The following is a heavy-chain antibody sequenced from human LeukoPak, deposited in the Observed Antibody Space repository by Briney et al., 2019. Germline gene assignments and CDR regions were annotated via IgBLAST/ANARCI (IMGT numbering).Heavy chain of an antibody. J-gene: IGHJ4*02. CDR1: GGSISSYY. D-gene: IGHD5-24*01. CDR2: IYYSGST. CDR3: ARREEEMASPGFDH. Sequence: PSETLSLTCSVSGGSISSYYWGWIRQPPGKGLEWIGSIYYSGSTYYNPSLKSRVTISVDTSKNQFSLKLSSVTAADTAVYYCARREEEMASPGFDHWGQGTLVTVSS. V-gene: IGHV4-39*01.